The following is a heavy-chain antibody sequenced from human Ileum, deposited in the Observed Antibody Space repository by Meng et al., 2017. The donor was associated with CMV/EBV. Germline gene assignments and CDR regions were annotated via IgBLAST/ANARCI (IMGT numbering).Heavy chain of an antibody. CDR1: GDSVWSNSAA. CDR2: TYYSSKLYN. D-gene: IGHD1-26*01. J-gene: IGHJ4*02. Sequence: SGDSVWSNSAAWTWIRQSSSRSLEWLGRTYYSSKLYNDYAVSVKSRITINPDTSKTHFSLQLNFVTPEDMAVYYFTRVGESYYHFDYWGQGTLVTVSS. V-gene: IGHV6-1*01. CDR3: TRVGESYYHFDY.